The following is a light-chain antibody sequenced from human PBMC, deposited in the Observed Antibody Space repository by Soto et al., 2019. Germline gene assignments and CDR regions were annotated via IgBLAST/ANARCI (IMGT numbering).Light chain of an antibody. J-gene: IGKJ1*01. V-gene: IGKV1-39*01. CDR2: AAS. CDR1: QSISRY. CDR3: QQSYSFWT. Sequence: DIQMTQSPSSLSASVGDRVTITCRASQSISRYLNWYQHKPGKAPNLLIYAASSLQSGVPSRFSGSGSGTDFTLTSSGLQPDDFATYYWQQSYSFWTFGQGTKVEIK.